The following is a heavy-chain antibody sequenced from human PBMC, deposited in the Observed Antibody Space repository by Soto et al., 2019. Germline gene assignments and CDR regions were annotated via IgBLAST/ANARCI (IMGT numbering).Heavy chain of an antibody. J-gene: IGHJ4*02. V-gene: IGHV3-48*02. CDR3: AREVRDTAVADFDY. CDR1: GFTFSSYS. CDR2: ISSSISTM. D-gene: IGHD5-18*01. Sequence: EVQLVESGGGLVQPGGSLRLSCAASGFTFSSYSMNWVRQAPGKGLEWLSYISSSISTMHYADSVMGRFTISRDNAKNSLYLQINSLRDEDTAVYYCAREVRDTAVADFDYWGQGTLVTVSS.